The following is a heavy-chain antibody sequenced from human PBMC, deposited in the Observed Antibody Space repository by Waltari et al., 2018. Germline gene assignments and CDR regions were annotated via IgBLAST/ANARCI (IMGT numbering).Heavy chain of an antibody. CDR2: IIPIFGTA. CDR1: GGTFSSYA. J-gene: IGHJ4*02. D-gene: IGHD3-3*01. CDR3: ARDPSSYSFSDFWSGYFDY. Sequence: QVQLVQSGAEVKKPGSSVKVSCKASGGTFSSYAISWVRQAPGQGLEWMGGIIPIFGTANYAQKFQGRVTITADESTSTAYMELSSLRSEDTAVYYCARDPSSYSFSDFWSGYFDYWGQGTLVIVSS. V-gene: IGHV1-69*13.